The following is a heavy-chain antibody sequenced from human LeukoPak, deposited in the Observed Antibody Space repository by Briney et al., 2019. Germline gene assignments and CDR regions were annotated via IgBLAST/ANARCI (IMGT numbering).Heavy chain of an antibody. J-gene: IGHJ4*02. D-gene: IGHD4-17*01. V-gene: IGHV3-21*06. Sequence: KTGGSLRLSCAASGFTFSTYSMNWVRQAPGKGLEWVSSISSSSTYIYHADSVKGRFTISRDNAKNSLYLQMNSLRAEDTAVYYCGTWTTVASYFDYWGQGTLVTVSS. CDR3: GTWTTVASYFDY. CDR2: ISSSSTYI. CDR1: GFTFSTYS.